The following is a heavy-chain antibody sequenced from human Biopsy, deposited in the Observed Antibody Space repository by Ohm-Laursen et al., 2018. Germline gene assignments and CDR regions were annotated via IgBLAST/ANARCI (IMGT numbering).Heavy chain of an antibody. CDR2: VYYSGTT. CDR3: ARLGSGDYFPTFFDF. J-gene: IGHJ4*02. V-gene: IGHV4-61*01. D-gene: IGHD5-12*01. Sequence: PSDTLSLTCPVSGGSISSGFYYWSWIRQPPGKGLEWIGHVYYSGTTNYNPSLKSRVTISVDTSKKQFSLKLISVTAADTAVYYCARLGSGDYFPTFFDFWGQGALVTVSS. CDR1: GGSISSGFYY.